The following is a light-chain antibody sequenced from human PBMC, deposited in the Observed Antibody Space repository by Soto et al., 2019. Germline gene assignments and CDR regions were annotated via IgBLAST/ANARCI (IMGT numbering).Light chain of an antibody. V-gene: IGKV3-15*01. Sequence: EIVMMQSPATLSVSPGERATLSCRASQIIANNLAWYQQKPGQATRLIIYGASTRAPGIPARFSGSGSGTEFTLTISSLQSEDFATYYCQHYNNWHPWTFGQGTKVDIK. CDR1: QIIANN. CDR3: QHYNNWHPWT. CDR2: GAS. J-gene: IGKJ1*01.